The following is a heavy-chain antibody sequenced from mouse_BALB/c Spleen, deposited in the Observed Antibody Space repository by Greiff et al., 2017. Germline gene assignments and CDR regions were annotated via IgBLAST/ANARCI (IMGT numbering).Heavy chain of an antibody. CDR3: ATDRGDY. V-gene: IGHV1-31*01. CDR2: INPYNGAT. Sequence: VQLKESGPELVKPGASVKISCKASGYSFTGYYMHWVKQSHVKSLEWIGRINPYNGATSYNQNFKDKASLTVDKSSSTAYMALHSLTSEDSAVYYCATDRGDYWGQGTSVTVSS. CDR1: GYSFTGYY. J-gene: IGHJ4*01.